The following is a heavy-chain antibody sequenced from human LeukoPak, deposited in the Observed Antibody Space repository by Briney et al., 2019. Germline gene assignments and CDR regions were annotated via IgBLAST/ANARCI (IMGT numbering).Heavy chain of an antibody. CDR2: ISAHNGNT. CDR3: ARGSSAWYPWFDP. V-gene: IGHV1-18*01. D-gene: IGHD6-19*01. CDR1: GYTFTSNG. J-gene: IGHJ5*02. Sequence: GASVKVSCKASGYTFTSNGINWVRQAPGRGLEWMGWISAHNGNTNYVQKLQGRVTMTTDASTSTAYMELRSLRSDDTAVYYCARGSSAWYPWFDPWGQGTLVTVSS.